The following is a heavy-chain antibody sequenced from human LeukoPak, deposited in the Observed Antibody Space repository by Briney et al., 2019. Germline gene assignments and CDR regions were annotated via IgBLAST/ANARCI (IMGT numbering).Heavy chain of an antibody. D-gene: IGHD2-2*01. J-gene: IGHJ4*02. CDR2: IYYTGSS. V-gene: IGHV4-31*03. CDR1: GGSISSGNNY. Sequence: SQTLSLTCTVSGGSISSGNNYWSWIRQHPGKGLEWMGYIYYTGSSHYNPSLKSRLTISVDTSKNQFSLRLNSVTAADTAVYYCARYIPGATRIDSWGQGTLVTVSS. CDR3: ARYIPGATRIDS.